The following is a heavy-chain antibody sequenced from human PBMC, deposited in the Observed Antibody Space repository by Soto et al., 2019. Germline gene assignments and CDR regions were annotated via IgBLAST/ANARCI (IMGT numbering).Heavy chain of an antibody. D-gene: IGHD6-13*01. CDR3: AREADSRAAEPSFDY. CDR1: GGSISSYY. J-gene: IGHJ4*02. CDR2: IYYSGST. Sequence: PXETLSLTCTVSGGSISSYYWSWIRQPPGKGLEWIGYIYYSGSTNYNPSLKSRVTISVDTSKNQFSLKLSSVTAADTAVYYCAREADSRAAEPSFDYWGQGTLVTVSS. V-gene: IGHV4-59*01.